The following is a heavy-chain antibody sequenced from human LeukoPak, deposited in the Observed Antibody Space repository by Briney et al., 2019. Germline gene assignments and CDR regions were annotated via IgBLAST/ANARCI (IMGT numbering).Heavy chain of an antibody. Sequence: PSETLSLTCTVSGGFISSYYWSWIRQPPGKGLEWIGYIYYSGSTNYNPSLKSRVTISVDTSKNQFSLELSSVTTADTAVYYCARVHDSLAYYYYGMDVWGQGTTVTVSS. CDR3: ARVHDSLAYYYYGMDV. D-gene: IGHD3-22*01. CDR2: IYYSGST. CDR1: GGFISSYY. V-gene: IGHV4-59*01. J-gene: IGHJ6*02.